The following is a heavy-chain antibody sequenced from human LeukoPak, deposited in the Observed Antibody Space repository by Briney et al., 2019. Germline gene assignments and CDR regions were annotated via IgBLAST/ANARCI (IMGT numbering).Heavy chain of an antibody. Sequence: GASVKVSCKASGYTFTTYSLAWVRQAPGQSLEWMGWISVNNGGTNYAQSFQDRVTLTRDTSTNTAYLELRSLRSDDTAIIYCATATQPRSYFLHWGQGTLVNVSS. V-gene: IGHV1-18*01. CDR2: ISVNNGGT. CDR3: ATATQPRSYFLH. J-gene: IGHJ1*01. CDR1: GYTFTTYS. D-gene: IGHD2-2*01.